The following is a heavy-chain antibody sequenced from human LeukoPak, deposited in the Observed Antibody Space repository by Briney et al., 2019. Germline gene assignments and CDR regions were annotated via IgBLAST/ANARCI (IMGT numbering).Heavy chain of an antibody. Sequence: VASVKVSCKASGGTFSSYAISWVRQAPGQGLEWMGGIIPIFGTANYAQKFQGRVTITADKSTSTAYMELSSLRSEDTAVYYCARGTGESLWFGELPSDDYWGQGTLVTVSS. J-gene: IGHJ4*02. CDR3: ARGTGESLWFGELPSDDY. D-gene: IGHD3-10*01. CDR1: GGTFSSYA. V-gene: IGHV1-69*06. CDR2: IIPIFGTA.